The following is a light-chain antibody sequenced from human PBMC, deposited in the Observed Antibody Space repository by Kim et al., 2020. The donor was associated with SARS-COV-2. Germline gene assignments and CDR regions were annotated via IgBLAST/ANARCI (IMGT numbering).Light chain of an antibody. V-gene: IGLV1-51*01. CDR2: DNN. CDR3: GTWDSRLSAYV. J-gene: IGLJ1*01. CDR1: SSNIGNNS. Sequence: GQKVSISCSGSSSNIGNNSVSWYQQLPGTAPKLLIYDNNKRPSGIPDRFSGSKSGTSATLGITGLQTGAEADYYCGTWDSRLSAYVFGTGTKLTVL.